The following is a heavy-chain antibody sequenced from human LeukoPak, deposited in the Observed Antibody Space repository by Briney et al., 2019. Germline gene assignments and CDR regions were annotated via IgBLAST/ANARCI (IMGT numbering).Heavy chain of an antibody. J-gene: IGHJ6*02. CDR1: GFTFTSSA. D-gene: IGHD6-19*01. CDR2: IVVDSGNT. Sequence: SVKVSCKASGFTFTSSAMQWVRQARGQRLEWIGWIVVDSGNTNYAQKFQERVTITRDMSTSTAYMELSSLRSEDTAVYYCAAEVAGTGEGYYYYIMVVWGQGTTVTVSS. V-gene: IGHV1-58*02. CDR3: AAEVAGTGEGYYYYIMVV.